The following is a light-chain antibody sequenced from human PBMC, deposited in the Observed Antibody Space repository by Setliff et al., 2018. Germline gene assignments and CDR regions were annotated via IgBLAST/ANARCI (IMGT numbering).Light chain of an antibody. CDR2: EVT. V-gene: IGLV2-14*03. J-gene: IGLJ2*01. Sequence: QSALTQPAAVSGSPGQSIAISCAGSSSDVGGYNYVSWYQQHPGKAPKLMIYEVTKRPSGVSDRFSGSKSGNTASLTISGLQAEDEADYYCLSYTCKTTHALFAGGTKVTVL. CDR3: LSYTCKTTHAL. CDR1: SSDVGGYNY.